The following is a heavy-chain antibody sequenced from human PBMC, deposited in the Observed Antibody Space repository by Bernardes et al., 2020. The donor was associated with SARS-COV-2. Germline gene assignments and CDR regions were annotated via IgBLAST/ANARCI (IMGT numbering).Heavy chain of an antibody. CDR1: GFTFDDYA. Sequence: SLRLSCAASGFTFDDYAMHWVRQAPGKGLEWVSGISWNSGSIGYADSVKGRFTISRDNAKNSLYLQMNSLRAEDTALYYCAKIGAEYFQHWGQGTLVTVSS. CDR2: ISWNSGSI. CDR3: AKIGAEYFQH. V-gene: IGHV3-9*01. J-gene: IGHJ1*01.